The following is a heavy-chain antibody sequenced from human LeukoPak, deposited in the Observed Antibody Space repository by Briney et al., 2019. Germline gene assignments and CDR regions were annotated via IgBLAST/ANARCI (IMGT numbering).Heavy chain of an antibody. CDR1: GGSISSYY. CDR2: IYYSGST. J-gene: IGHJ3*02. Sequence: PSETLSLTCTVSGGSISSYYWSWIRQPPGKGLEWIGYIYYSGSTNYNPSLKSRVTISVDTSKNQFSLKLSSVTAADTAVYYCARRRRDFWGGYYLFAFDIWGQGTMVTVSS. V-gene: IGHV4-59*12. CDR3: ARRRRDFWGGYYLFAFDI. D-gene: IGHD3-3*01.